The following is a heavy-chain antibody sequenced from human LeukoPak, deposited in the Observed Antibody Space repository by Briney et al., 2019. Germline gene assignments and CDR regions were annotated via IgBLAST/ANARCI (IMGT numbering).Heavy chain of an antibody. CDR2: FDPEDGET. D-gene: IGHD6-19*01. CDR3: ATERGRYSSGWYFKPATSDGMDV. Sequence: ASVKVSCKVSGYTLTELSMHWVRQAPGKGLEWMGGFDPEDGETIYAQKFQGRVTMTEDTSTDTAYMELSSLRSEDTAVYYCATERGRYSSGWYFKPATSDGMDVWGQGTTVTVSS. CDR1: GYTLTELS. V-gene: IGHV1-24*01. J-gene: IGHJ6*02.